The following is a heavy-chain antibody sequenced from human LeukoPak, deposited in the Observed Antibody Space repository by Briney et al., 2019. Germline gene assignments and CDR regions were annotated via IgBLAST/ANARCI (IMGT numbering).Heavy chain of an antibody. D-gene: IGHD1-26*01. V-gene: IGHV3-21*01. CDR1: GFTFSSYS. J-gene: IGHJ3*02. Sequence: PGGSLRLSCAASGFTFSSYSMNWVRQAPGKGLEWVSSISSSSSYIYYADSVKGRFTISRDNAKNSLYLQMNSLRAEDTAVYYCARDGSGSYSGAFDIWGQGTMVTVSS. CDR3: ARDGSGSYSGAFDI. CDR2: ISSSSSYI.